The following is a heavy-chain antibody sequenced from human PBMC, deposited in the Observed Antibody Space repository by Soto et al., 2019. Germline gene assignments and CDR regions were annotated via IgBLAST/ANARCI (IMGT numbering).Heavy chain of an antibody. D-gene: IGHD5-18*01. Sequence: SETLSLTCTVSGGSISSRTYYSAWIRQPPGKGLEWIGSISYSGSTSHNLSLKSRTIISVDTSKNQFSLKLSSVTAADTAVYYCARQSYSFGPSNFDYWGQGTLVTVSS. CDR2: ISYSGST. CDR3: ARQSYSFGPSNFDY. CDR1: GGSISSRTYY. J-gene: IGHJ4*02. V-gene: IGHV4-39*01.